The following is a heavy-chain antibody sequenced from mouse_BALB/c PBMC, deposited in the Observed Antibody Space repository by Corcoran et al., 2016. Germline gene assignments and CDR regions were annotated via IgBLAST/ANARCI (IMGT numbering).Heavy chain of an antibody. CDR3: ANLYYGYSWFAY. V-gene: IGHV9-3*02. CDR1: GYTFTNYG. D-gene: IGHD2-2*01. Sequence: QIQLVQSGPELKKPGETVKISCKASGYTFTNYGMNWVKQAQGKGLKWMGWINTNTGEPTYAEEFKGRFAFSLETSASTAYLQINNLKNEDTATYFCANLYYGYSWFAYWGQGTLVTVSA. CDR2: INTNTGEP. J-gene: IGHJ3*01.